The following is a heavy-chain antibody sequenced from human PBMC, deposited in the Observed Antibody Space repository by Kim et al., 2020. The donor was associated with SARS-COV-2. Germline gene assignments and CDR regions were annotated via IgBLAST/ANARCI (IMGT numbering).Heavy chain of an antibody. CDR3: LRAGYGDPGY. J-gene: IGHJ4*02. CDR1: GFTFSRYW. V-gene: IGHV3-74*01. D-gene: IGHD4-17*01. Sequence: GGSLRLSCAASGFTFSRYWMHWVRQAPGKGLVWVSRINSDGSSTIYADPVQGRFIISRDNAKNTVYLQMHSLRVEDTAIYYCLRAGYGDPGYWGQGTLVTVFS. CDR2: INSDGSST.